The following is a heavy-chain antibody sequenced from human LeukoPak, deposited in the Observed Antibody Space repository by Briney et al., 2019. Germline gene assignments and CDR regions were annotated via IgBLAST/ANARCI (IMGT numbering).Heavy chain of an antibody. CDR3: ARVPAVPGNFDS. D-gene: IGHD6-13*01. CDR1: GFTFSDYY. V-gene: IGHV3-11*06. CDR2: ISGSSKYI. J-gene: IGHJ4*02. Sequence: GGSLRLSCAASGFTFSDYYMSWIRQAPGKGLEWVSYISGSSKYINYADSVKGRFTISRDNARNTLYLQMNSLRAEDTAVYYCARVPAVPGNFDSWGQGTLVTVSS.